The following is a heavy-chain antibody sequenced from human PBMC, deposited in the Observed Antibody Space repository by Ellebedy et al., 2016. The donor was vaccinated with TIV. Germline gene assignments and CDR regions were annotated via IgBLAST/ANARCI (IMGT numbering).Heavy chain of an antibody. CDR2: ISAYSGNT. CDR1: GYNFTSYI. CDR3: ARGLYGDTIDY. Sequence: ASVKVSXKASGYNFTSYIISWVRQAPGQGLEWMGCISAYSGNTNYAQNLQGRVTMTTDTSTSTAYMELRSLRSDDTAVYYCARGLYGDTIDYWGQGTLVTVSS. J-gene: IGHJ4*02. V-gene: IGHV1-18*01. D-gene: IGHD4-17*01.